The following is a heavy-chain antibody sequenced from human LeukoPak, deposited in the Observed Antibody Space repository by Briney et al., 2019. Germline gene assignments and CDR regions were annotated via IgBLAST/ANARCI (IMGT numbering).Heavy chain of an antibody. CDR1: GASISSYF. CDR3: ARVPTVTTYYLDY. V-gene: IGHV4-59*01. J-gene: IGHJ4*02. CDR2: VYYSGTT. Sequence: SETLSLTCTVSGASISSYFWSWLRQPPGKGLEFIGYVYYSGTTNYNPSLKSRVTMSVDTSKNQFSLKLRSVSAADTAVYYCARVPTVTTYYLDYWGQGTLVTVSS. D-gene: IGHD4-17*01.